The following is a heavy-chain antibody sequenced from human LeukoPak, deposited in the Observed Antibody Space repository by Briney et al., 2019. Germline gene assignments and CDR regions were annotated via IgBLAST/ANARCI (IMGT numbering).Heavy chain of an antibody. CDR2: INHSGST. J-gene: IGHJ4*02. CDR3: ARPVYSSSWSYFDY. V-gene: IGHV4-34*01. Sequence: PSETLSLTCAVYGGSFSGYYWSWIRQPPGKGLEWIGEINHSGSTNYNPSLKSRVTISVDTSKNQFSLKLSSVTAADTAVYYCARPVYSSSWSYFDYWGQGTLVTVSS. D-gene: IGHD6-13*01. CDR1: GGSFSGYY.